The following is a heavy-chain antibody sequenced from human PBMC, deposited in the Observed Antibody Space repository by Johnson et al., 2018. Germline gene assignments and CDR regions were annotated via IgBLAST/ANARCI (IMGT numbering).Heavy chain of an antibody. CDR2: ISGRGGGT. Sequence: VQLVQSGGGVVQPGGSLRLSCAASGFTFSSYVMSWVRQAPGKGLEWVSGISGRGGGTYYADSVKGRFTISRDDSKSKLFLERHSLRAEDTAVYYCAKGSYGGNRGGAFDIWGQGTMVGVSS. J-gene: IGHJ3*02. D-gene: IGHD4-23*01. V-gene: IGHV3-23*04. CDR1: GFTFSSYV. CDR3: AKGSYGGNRGGAFDI.